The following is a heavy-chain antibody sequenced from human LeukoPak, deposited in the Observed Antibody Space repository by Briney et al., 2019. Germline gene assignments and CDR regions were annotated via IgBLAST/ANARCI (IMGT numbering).Heavy chain of an antibody. D-gene: IGHD6-6*01. Sequence: GGSLRLSCAASGFTVSSNYMSWVRQAPGKGLEWVSVIYSGGSTYYADSVKGRFTISRDNSKNTLYLQMNSLRAEDTAVYYCASYSSSHAFDIWGKGTMVTVSS. V-gene: IGHV3-53*01. CDR2: IYSGGST. CDR3: ASYSSSHAFDI. CDR1: GFTVSSNY. J-gene: IGHJ3*02.